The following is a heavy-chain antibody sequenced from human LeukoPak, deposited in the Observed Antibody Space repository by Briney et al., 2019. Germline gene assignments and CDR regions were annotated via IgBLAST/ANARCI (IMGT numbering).Heavy chain of an antibody. CDR2: IYSGGST. CDR3: YSSGYYYVSFPASGMDV. D-gene: IGHD3-22*01. Sequence: PGGSLRLSCAASGFTVSSNYMSWVRQAPGKGLEWVSVIYSGGSTYYADSVKGRFTISRDNSKNTLYLQMNGLRAEDTAVYYCYSSGYYYVSFPASGMDVWGQGTTVTVSS. J-gene: IGHJ6*02. V-gene: IGHV3-66*01. CDR1: GFTVSSNY.